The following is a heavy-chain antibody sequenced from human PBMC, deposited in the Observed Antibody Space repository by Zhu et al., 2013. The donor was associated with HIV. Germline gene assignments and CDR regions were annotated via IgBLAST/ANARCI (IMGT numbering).Heavy chain of an antibody. CDR2: ISAYNGNT. CDR3: ARDILISSGYETAHGMDV. Sequence: QVQLVQSGAEVKKPGSSVKVSCKASGGTFSSYAISWVRQAPGQGLEWMGWISAYNGNTNYAQKLQGRVTMTTDTSTSTAYMELRSLRSDDTAVYYCARDILISSGYETAHGMDVVGPRDHGHRLL. D-gene: IGHD5-12*01. J-gene: IGHJ6*02. CDR1: GGTFSSYA. V-gene: IGHV1-18*01.